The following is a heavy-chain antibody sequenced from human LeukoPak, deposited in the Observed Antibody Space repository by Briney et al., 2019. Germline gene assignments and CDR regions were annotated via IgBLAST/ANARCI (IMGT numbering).Heavy chain of an antibody. CDR2: ISVSGTTT. CDR1: GFTFTDYY. J-gene: IGHJ4*02. CDR3: ARVGRLQYGDYVAFDY. D-gene: IGHD4-17*01. Sequence: GVSLRLSCATSGFTFTDYYMSWIRQAPGKGLEWVSYISVSGTTTYYADSVKGRFTLSRDNAKNSLYLQMNSLRAEDTAVYYCARVGRLQYGDYVAFDYWGQGALVTVSS. V-gene: IGHV3-11*01.